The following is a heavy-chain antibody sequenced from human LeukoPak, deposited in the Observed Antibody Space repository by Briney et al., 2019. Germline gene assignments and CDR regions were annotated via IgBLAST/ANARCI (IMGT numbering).Heavy chain of an antibody. Sequence: PSETLSLTCAVSGYSISSGYYWGWIRQPPGKGLEWIGSIYHSGSTYYNPSPKSRVTISVDTSKNQFSLKLSSVTAADTAVYYCAGARVGATSGLDYWGQGTLVTVSS. CDR1: GYSISSGYY. D-gene: IGHD1-26*01. CDR2: IYHSGST. CDR3: AGARVGATSGLDY. V-gene: IGHV4-38-2*01. J-gene: IGHJ4*02.